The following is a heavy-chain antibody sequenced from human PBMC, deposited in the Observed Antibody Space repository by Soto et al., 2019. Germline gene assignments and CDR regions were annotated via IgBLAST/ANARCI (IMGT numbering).Heavy chain of an antibody. CDR2: IYYSGST. CDR3: ASVSSWYQNFDY. J-gene: IGHJ4*02. Sequence: PSETLSLTCTVSGGSISSGGYYWSWIRQRPGKGLEWIGYIYYSGSTYYNPSLKSRVTISVDTSKNQFSLKLSSVTAADTAVYYCASVSSWYQNFDYWGQGTLVTVSS. V-gene: IGHV4-31*03. CDR1: GGSISSGGYY. D-gene: IGHD6-13*01.